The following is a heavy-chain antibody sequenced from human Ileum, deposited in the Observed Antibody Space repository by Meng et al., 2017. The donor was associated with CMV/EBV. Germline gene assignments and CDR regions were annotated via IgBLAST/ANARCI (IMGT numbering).Heavy chain of an antibody. J-gene: IGHJ6*02. CDR1: GFTLSSYW. D-gene: IGHD6-13*01. V-gene: IGHV3-33*06. CDR2: VWYDVSNK. Sequence: GESLKISCEGSGFTLSSYWMNWVRRAPGKGLEWVAVVWYDVSNKYYADSVEGRFTISRDNSKNTLYLQMNSLRAEDTAVYFCAKDSCHSSSCYNYYYYGMDVWGQGTTVTVSS. CDR3: AKDSCHSSSCYNYYYYGMDV.